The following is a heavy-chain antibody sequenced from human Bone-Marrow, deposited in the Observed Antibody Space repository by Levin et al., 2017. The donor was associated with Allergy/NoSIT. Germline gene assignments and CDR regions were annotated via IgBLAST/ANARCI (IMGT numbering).Heavy chain of an antibody. CDR2: IDHSGST. V-gene: IGHV4-34*01. CDR3: ARGRGLRLFDY. Sequence: PSETLSLTCAVSGGSFSGYYWSWIRQSPGKGLEWIGEIDHSGSTNYNPSLKSRVTISVDTSKNQFSLKVSSVTAADTAVYYCARGRGLRLFDYWGQGTLVTVSS. CDR1: GGSFSGYY. D-gene: IGHD2-15*01. J-gene: IGHJ4*02.